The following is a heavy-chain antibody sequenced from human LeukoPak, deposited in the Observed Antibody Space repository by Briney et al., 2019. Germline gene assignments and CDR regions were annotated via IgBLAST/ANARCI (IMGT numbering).Heavy chain of an antibody. V-gene: IGHV4-34*01. D-gene: IGHD3-3*01. CDR3: ARGKSIFGVAVPFDY. J-gene: IGHJ4*02. Sequence: SSETLSLTCAVYGGSFSGYYWSWIRQPPGKGLEWIGEINHSGSTNYNPSLQSRVTISVDTSKNQFSLKLSSVTAADTAVYYCARGKSIFGVAVPFDYWGQGTLVTVSS. CDR2: INHSGST. CDR1: GGSFSGYY.